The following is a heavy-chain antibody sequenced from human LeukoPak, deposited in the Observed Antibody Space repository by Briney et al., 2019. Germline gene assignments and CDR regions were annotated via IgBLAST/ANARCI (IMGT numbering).Heavy chain of an antibody. V-gene: IGHV3-23*01. CDR1: GFTFSSYA. CDR2: ISNTGSNT. CDR3: AARRGYYHYMDV. Sequence: PGGSLRLSCATSGFTFSSYAVAWVRQAPGKGLEWVSSISNTGSNTYYADSVKGRFTISRDNSKNTRSLQMNSLTAEDTAVYYCAARRGYYHYMDVWGKGTTVTVSS. D-gene: IGHD3-3*01. J-gene: IGHJ6*03.